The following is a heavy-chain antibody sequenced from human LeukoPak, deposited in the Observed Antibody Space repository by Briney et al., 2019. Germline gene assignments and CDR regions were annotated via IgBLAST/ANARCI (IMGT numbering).Heavy chain of an antibody. D-gene: IGHD6-19*01. CDR3: VQTTGWPGFDY. Sequence: SETLSLTCTTSGAPISRFYWSWVRQPPGKGLEWIGNIYNGVPTFFNPSLKSRVTLSVDTSKTQFSLQLASVTAADTAVYYCVQTTGWPGFDYWGQGILVTVSS. CDR1: GAPISRFY. CDR2: IYNGVPT. J-gene: IGHJ4*02. V-gene: IGHV4-4*09.